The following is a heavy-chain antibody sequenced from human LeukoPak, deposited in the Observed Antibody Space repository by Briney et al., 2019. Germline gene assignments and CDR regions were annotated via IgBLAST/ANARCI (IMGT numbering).Heavy chain of an antibody. Sequence: GESLKISCKGSGYSFTSYWIGWVRQMPGKGLEWMGIIYPGDSDTRYSPSFQGQVTISADKSISTAYLQWSSLKASDTAMYYCARLAPQNEGYTLRAPEGESDGWFDPWGQGTLVTVSS. CDR3: ARLAPQNEGYTLRAPEGESDGWFDP. D-gene: IGHD3-16*01. CDR2: IYPGDSDT. CDR1: GYSFTSYW. V-gene: IGHV5-51*01. J-gene: IGHJ5*02.